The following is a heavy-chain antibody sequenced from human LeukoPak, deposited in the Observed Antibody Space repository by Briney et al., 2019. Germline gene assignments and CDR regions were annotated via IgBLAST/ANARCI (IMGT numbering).Heavy chain of an antibody. J-gene: IGHJ5*02. Sequence: PSQTLSLTCTVSGGSISSGDYYWSWIRQPPGKGLEWIGYIYYSGSTYYNPSLKSRVTISVDTSKNQFSLKPSSVTAADTAVYYCARGKVRGVFDPWGQGTLVTVSS. CDR2: IYYSGST. V-gene: IGHV4-30-4*01. CDR1: GGSISSGDYY. D-gene: IGHD3-10*01. CDR3: ARGKVRGVFDP.